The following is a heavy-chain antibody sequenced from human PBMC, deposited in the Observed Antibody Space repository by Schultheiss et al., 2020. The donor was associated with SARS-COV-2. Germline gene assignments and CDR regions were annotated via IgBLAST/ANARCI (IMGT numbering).Heavy chain of an antibody. D-gene: IGHD6-6*01. J-gene: IGHJ4*02. CDR1: GFTFSNAW. Sequence: GGSLRLSCAASGFTFSNAWMSWVRQAPGKGLEWVSAISGSGGSTYYADSVKGRFTISRDNAKNSLYLQMNSLRAEDTAVYYCARGEGSSSPPYWGQGTLVTVSS. CDR3: ARGEGSSSPPY. CDR2: ISGSGGST. V-gene: IGHV3-23*01.